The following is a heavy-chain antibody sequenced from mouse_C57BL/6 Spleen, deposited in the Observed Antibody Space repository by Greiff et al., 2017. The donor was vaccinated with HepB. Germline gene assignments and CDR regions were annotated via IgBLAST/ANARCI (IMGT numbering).Heavy chain of an antibody. D-gene: IGHD2-1*01. V-gene: IGHV3-6*01. CDR2: ISYDGSN. J-gene: IGHJ2*01. CDR1: GYSITSGYY. Sequence: VQLQQSGPGLVKPSQSLSLTCSVTGYSITSGYYWNWIRQFPGNKLEWMGYISYDGSNNYNPSLKNRISITRDTSKNQFFLKLNSVTTEDTATYYCARRYGKDYFDYWGQGTTLTVSS. CDR3: ARRYGKDYFDY.